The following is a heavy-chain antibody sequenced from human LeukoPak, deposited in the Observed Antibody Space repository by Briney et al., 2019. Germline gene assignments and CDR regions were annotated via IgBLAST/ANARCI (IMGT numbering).Heavy chain of an antibody. J-gene: IGHJ4*02. V-gene: IGHV1-2*02. D-gene: IGHD6-6*01. CDR3: ASNIAARPGNIDY. CDR2: INPNSGGT. Sequence: ASVKVSCKASGYTFTGYYMHWVRQAPGQGLEWMGWINPNSGGTNYAQKFQGRVTMTRDTSISTAYMELSRLRPDDTAVYYCASNIAARPGNIDYWGQGTLVTVSS. CDR1: GYTFTGYY.